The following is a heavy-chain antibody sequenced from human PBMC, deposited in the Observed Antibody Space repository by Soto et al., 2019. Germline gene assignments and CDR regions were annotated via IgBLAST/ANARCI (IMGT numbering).Heavy chain of an antibody. CDR1: GFTFSSYS. Sequence: GGSLRLSCAASGFTFSSYSMNWVRQAPGKGLEWVSSISSSSSYMYYADSVKGRFTISRDNAKNSLYLQMNSLRAEDTAVYYCASAIVRVTHSPDYWGQGTLVTVSS. J-gene: IGHJ4*02. D-gene: IGHD3-10*01. CDR3: ASAIVRVTHSPDY. CDR2: ISSSSSYM. V-gene: IGHV3-21*01.